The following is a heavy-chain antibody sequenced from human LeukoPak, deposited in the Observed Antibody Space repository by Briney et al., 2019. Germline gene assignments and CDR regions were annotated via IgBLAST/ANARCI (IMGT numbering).Heavy chain of an antibody. CDR3: ARVSYYDSSGYYDY. CDR2: IYYSGST. D-gene: IGHD3-22*01. J-gene: IGHJ4*02. Sequence: SETLSLTCTVSGGSISSGGYYWSWIRQHPGKGLEWIGYIYYSGSTYYNPSLKSRVTISVDTSKNQFSLKLSSVTAADTAVYYCARVSYYDSSGYYDYWGQGTLVTVSS. CDR1: GGSISSGGYY. V-gene: IGHV4-31*03.